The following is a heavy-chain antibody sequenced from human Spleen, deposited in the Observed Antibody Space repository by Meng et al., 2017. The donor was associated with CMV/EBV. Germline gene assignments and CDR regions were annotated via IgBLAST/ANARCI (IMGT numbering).Heavy chain of an antibody. Sequence: GESLKISCAASGFTFSSYWMRWVRQAPGKGLEWVANIKQDGSEKYYVDSVKGRSTISRDNAKNSLYLQMNSLRAEDTAVYYCARERWGYCSSTSCHNGGFDYWGQGTLVTVSS. V-gene: IGHV3-7*01. CDR2: IKQDGSEK. J-gene: IGHJ4*02. CDR1: GFTFSSYW. CDR3: ARERWGYCSSTSCHNGGFDY. D-gene: IGHD2-2*02.